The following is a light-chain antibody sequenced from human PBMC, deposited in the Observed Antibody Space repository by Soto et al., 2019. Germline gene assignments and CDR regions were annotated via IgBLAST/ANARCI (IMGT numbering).Light chain of an antibody. V-gene: IGKV4-1*01. CDR1: RSLLYSFNNKNY. CDR3: QQYYSSPVT. Sequence: IVMTQSPDSLAVSLGDRSTINCKSSRSLLYSFNNKNYLAWYQQKPGQPPKLFIYWASTRESGVPDRFSGSGSGTDFTLTISSLQVEDVALYYCQQYYSSPVTFGQGTRLEIK. CDR2: WAS. J-gene: IGKJ5*01.